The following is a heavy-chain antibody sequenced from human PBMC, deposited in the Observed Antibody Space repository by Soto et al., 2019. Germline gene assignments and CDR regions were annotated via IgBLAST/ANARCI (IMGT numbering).Heavy chain of an antibody. Sequence: GGSLRLSCAASGFTFSNYDMHWARQTTGKGLEWVSAIDIAGATYYPDSVKGRFTISREKAKNSLYLQMNSLRADDTAVYYCARAARWLQSRYFDLWGRGTLVTVSS. D-gene: IGHD5-12*01. CDR3: ARAARWLQSRYFDL. CDR1: GFTFSNYD. J-gene: IGHJ2*01. CDR2: IDIAGAT. V-gene: IGHV3-13*01.